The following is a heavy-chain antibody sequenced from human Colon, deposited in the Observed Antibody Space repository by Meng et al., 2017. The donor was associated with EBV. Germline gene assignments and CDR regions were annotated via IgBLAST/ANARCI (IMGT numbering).Heavy chain of an antibody. CDR3: ARDTSTWGNKGLDH. CDR1: GDSISNGGYS. J-gene: IGHJ4*02. V-gene: IGHV4-30-2*01. CDR2: IYHSGST. D-gene: IGHD7-27*01. Sequence: QLQLKESGAGLVKPSQTLSLTCVVSGDSISNGGYSWSWIRKPLGKGLEWIGYIYHSGSTKYNPSLKSRVIISIDTSKNQFSLNLSSVTAADTAEYYCARDTSTWGNKGLDHWGQGILVTVSS.